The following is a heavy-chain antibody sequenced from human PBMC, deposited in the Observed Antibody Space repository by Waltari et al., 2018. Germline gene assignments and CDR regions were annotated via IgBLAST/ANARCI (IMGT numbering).Heavy chain of an antibody. CDR2: IIPIFGTA. CDR1: DGSCSSYA. D-gene: IGHD3-22*01. Sequence: QLPLVQSGAEVKKPGSSVTVSCTASDGSCSSYAISLVRQANGQGLAWMGGIIPIFGTANYAQKFQGRVTITAYESTSTAYMELSSLRSEDTAVYYCASLTYYYDSSGYYRVGEYFQHWGQGTLVTVSS. J-gene: IGHJ1*01. CDR3: ASLTYYYDSSGYYRVGEYFQH. V-gene: IGHV1-69*13.